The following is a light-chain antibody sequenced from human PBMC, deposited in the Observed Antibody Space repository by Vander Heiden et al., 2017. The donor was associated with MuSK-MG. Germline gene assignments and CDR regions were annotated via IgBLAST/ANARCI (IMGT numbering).Light chain of an antibody. Sequence: SYELPQPLSVSVSPGQTARITCAGEASPRQYTKWYQQKSGQASVLVIYEDIERPSGIPQRISGATSGTMATLTISGVQVEDEADYYCYSTDSSGNYRVFGGGTKLTVL. CDR2: EDI. V-gene: IGLV3-10*01. CDR1: ASPRQY. J-gene: IGLJ3*02. CDR3: YSTDSSGNYRV.